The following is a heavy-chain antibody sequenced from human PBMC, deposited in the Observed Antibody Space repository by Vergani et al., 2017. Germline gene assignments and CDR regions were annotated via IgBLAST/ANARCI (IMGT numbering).Heavy chain of an antibody. V-gene: IGHV1-2*02. CDR3: ARGEXLWFGVSTDDAFDI. J-gene: IGHJ3*02. Sequence: QVQLVQSGAEVKKPGASVKVSCKASGYTFTGYYMHWVRQAPGQGLEWMGWINPNSGGTNYAQKFQGRVTMTRDTSISTAYMELSRLRSDDTAVYYCARGEXLWFGVSTDDAFDIWGQGTMVTVSS. CDR2: INPNSGGT. D-gene: IGHD3-10*01. CDR1: GYTFTGYY.